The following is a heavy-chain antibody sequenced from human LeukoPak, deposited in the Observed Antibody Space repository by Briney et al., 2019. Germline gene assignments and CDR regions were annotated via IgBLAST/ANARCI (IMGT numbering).Heavy chain of an antibody. V-gene: IGHV4-30-4*08. CDR1: GGSNSGNY. D-gene: IGHD5-24*01. CDR3: ARARDGLGY. Sequence: SETLSLTCAVSGGSNSGNYWSWIRQPPGKGLEWIGYIYYSGSTYYNPSLKSRVTISADTSKNQFSLKLSSVTAADTAVYYCARARDGLGYWGQGTLVTVSS. CDR2: IYYSGST. J-gene: IGHJ4*02.